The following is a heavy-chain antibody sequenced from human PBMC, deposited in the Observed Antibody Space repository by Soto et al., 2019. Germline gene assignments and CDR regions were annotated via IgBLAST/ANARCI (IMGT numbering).Heavy chain of an antibody. CDR3: ARGHLPGGNTFYYDY. D-gene: IGHD2-15*01. V-gene: IGHV4-34*01. Sequence: QVQLQQWGAGLLKPSETLSLTCTVYGGSFSGNYWSWIRQPPGMGLEWIGEISHSGSGTNYNPSLKSRVTISVYTSKNQFSRKLSSVTAADTAMYYCARGHLPGGNTFYYDYWGQGTLVTVSS. CDR2: ISHSGSGT. CDR1: GGSFSGNY. J-gene: IGHJ4*02.